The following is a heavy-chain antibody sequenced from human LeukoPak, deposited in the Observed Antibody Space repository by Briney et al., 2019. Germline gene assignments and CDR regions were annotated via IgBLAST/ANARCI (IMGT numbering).Heavy chain of an antibody. V-gene: IGHV4-39*01. D-gene: IGHD6-19*01. CDR1: GGSISSSSYF. CDR2: IYYSGST. Sequence: SETLSLTGAGSGGSISSSSYFWGWIRQPPGKGLEWIGSIYYSGSTYYNPSLKSRVTISVDTSKNQYSLKLSSVTAADTAVDYCARAVAALFDYWGQGTLVTVSS. CDR3: ARAVAALFDY. J-gene: IGHJ4*02.